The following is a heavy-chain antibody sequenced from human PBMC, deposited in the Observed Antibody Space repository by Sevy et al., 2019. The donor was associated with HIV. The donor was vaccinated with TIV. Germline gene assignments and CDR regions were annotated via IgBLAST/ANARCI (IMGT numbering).Heavy chain of an antibody. Sequence: GGSLRLSCAASGFPFSSYAMSWVRQAPGKVLEWVSAIGGSGVSTYYADSVKGRFTISRDNSKNTLYLQMISLRAEDTAVYYCAKDRAAMVGDAFDIWGQGTMVTVSS. CDR3: AKDRAAMVGDAFDI. V-gene: IGHV3-23*01. J-gene: IGHJ3*02. CDR1: GFPFSSYA. D-gene: IGHD5-18*01. CDR2: IGGSGVST.